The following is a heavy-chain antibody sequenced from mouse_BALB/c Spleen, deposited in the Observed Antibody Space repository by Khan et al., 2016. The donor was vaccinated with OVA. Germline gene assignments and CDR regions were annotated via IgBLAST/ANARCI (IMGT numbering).Heavy chain of an antibody. V-gene: IGHV1S136*01. Sequence: EVELVESGPELVKPGASVKMSCKASGYTFTSYVMHWVKQKPGQGLEWIGYISPNNDGSKYNEKFRSKATLTSDKSSSTAYMELSSLPSEDSAVYYCLRSLFYYGSAYEGFAYWGQVTLVTVSA. CDR2: ISPNNDGS. CDR3: LRSLFYYGSAYEGFAY. CDR1: GYTFTSYV. J-gene: IGHJ3*01. D-gene: IGHD1-1*01.